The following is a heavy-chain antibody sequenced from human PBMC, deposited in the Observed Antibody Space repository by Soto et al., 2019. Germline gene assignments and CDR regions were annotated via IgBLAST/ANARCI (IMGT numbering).Heavy chain of an antibody. CDR1: GGSINTEHYY. D-gene: IGHD2-15*01. V-gene: IGHV4-39*01. J-gene: IGHJ4*02. Sequence: QVQLQESGPGLVQPSETLSLTCSVSGGSINTEHYYWSWIRQSPGKGLEWIGNIYNSGSTHYSPSLKSRVNMSVDTSKKQFSPELSSVTAADTAVYYRARRVGVVSGYFDSWGLGTLVTVSS. CDR2: IYNSGST. CDR3: ARRVGVVSGYFDS.